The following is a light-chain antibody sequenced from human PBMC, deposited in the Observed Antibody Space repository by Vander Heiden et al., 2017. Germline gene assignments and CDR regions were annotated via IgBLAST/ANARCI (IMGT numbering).Light chain of an antibody. CDR2: SDS. V-gene: IGLV1-44*01. CDR3: ATWDDSLNGPV. Sequence: QSVLTQSPSASGTPGQRVTISCSASSSNIGSNTVNWYQQFPGAAPKLLIYSDSQRPSGVPDRFSGSRSGTSASLAISGLQSEDEGDYYCATWDDSLNGPVFGGGTKLTVL. CDR1: SSNIGSNT. J-gene: IGLJ3*02.